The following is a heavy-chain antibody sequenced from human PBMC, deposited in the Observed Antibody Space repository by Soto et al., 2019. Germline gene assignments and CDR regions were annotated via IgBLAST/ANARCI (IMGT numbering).Heavy chain of an antibody. Sequence: ASVKVSCKASGYTFTSYAMHWVRQAPGQRLEWMGWINAGNGNTKYSQKFQGRVTITRDTSASTAYMELSSLRSEDTAVYYCARGGYYDFWGGPYGMDVWGQGTTVTVSS. CDR2: INAGNGNT. V-gene: IGHV1-3*01. D-gene: IGHD3-3*01. CDR1: GYTFTSYA. CDR3: ARGGYYDFWGGPYGMDV. J-gene: IGHJ6*02.